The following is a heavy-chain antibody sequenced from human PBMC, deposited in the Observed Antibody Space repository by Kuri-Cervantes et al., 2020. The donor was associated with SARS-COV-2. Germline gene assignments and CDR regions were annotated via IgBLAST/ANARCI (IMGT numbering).Heavy chain of an antibody. Sequence: ASVKVSCKASGYTFTDYYMHWVRQAPGQGLEWMGWINPNSGGTNYAQKFQGWVTMTRDTSISTVYMELSRLRSDDPAVYYCARGAGVRGLRVLFQWRGAGHLDFWGQGTLVTVSS. V-gene: IGHV1-2*04. CDR3: ARGAGVRGLRVLFQWRGAGHLDF. CDR1: GYTFTDYY. CDR2: INPNSGGT. D-gene: IGHD3-10*01. J-gene: IGHJ4*02.